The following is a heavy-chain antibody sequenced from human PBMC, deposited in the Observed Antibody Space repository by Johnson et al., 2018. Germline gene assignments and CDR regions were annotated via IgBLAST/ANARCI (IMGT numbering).Heavy chain of an antibody. CDR1: QFTFSRYW. CDR3: ARDQMMYARTSGMDV. D-gene: IGHD2-8*01. J-gene: IGHJ6*02. V-gene: IGHV3-7*01. CDR2: INLDGREK. Sequence: VQLVQSGGGLVQXGGSXRLXCVASQFTFSRYWMSWVRQAPGKGLEWVANINLDGREKYYVDSVKGRFTSSRDNAKNSLYLKMNSLRDEDTAVYYCARDQMMYARTSGMDVWGQGTTVTVSS.